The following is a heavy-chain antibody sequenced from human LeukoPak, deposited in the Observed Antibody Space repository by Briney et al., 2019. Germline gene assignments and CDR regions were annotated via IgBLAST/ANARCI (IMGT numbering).Heavy chain of an antibody. J-gene: IGHJ4*02. CDR3: ARGSYGSGSSNFDY. CDR1: GFTFSSYW. Sequence: GGSLRLSCAASGFTFSSYWMSWVRQAPGKGLEWVANIKQDGSEKYYVDSVKGRFTISRDNAKNSLYLQMNSLRAEDTAVYYCARGSYGSGSSNFDYWGQGTLVTVSS. D-gene: IGHD3-10*01. CDR2: IKQDGSEK. V-gene: IGHV3-7*01.